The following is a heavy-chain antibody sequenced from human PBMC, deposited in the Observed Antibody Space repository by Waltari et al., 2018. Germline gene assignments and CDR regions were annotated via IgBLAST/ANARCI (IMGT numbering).Heavy chain of an antibody. CDR1: GFTFSASW. J-gene: IGHJ4*02. CDR2: INPDGSKK. Sequence: EVQLVESGGGLVQPGGSLRLSCAASGFTFSASWMSWVRQTPGKGLGWGAIINPDGSKKNYVDSVKGRFTISRDNAENSVYLQMNSLRAEDSAVYFCARDPGNGALDYWGQGTLVTVSS. CDR3: ARDPGNGALDY. D-gene: IGHD4-17*01. V-gene: IGHV3-7*01.